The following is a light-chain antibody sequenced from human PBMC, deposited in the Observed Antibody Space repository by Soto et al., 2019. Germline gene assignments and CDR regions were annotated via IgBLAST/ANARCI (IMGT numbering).Light chain of an antibody. CDR2: EGS. CDR3: CSYAGSSTAVI. J-gene: IGLJ2*01. CDR1: SSDVGSSNL. V-gene: IGLV2-23*01. Sequence: QSALTQPASVSGSPGQSITISCTATSSDVGSSNLVSWYQQNPGKAPKLMIYEGSKRPSGVSNRFSGSKSGNTASLTISGLQAEDEADYYCCSYAGSSTAVIFGGGTKVTVL.